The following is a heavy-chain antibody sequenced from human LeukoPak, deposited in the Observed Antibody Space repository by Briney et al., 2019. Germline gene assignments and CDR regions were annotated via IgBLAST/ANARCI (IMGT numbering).Heavy chain of an antibody. V-gene: IGHV3-23*01. D-gene: IGHD4-11*01. Sequence: GGSLRLSCAASGFTFSNYAMNWVRQAPGKGLEWVSAISNSGGTTYYADSVKGQFTISRDNSKNTLYLQMNSLRAEDTAVYYCARAHDYYWFDPWGQGTLVTVSS. CDR3: ARAHDYYWFDP. CDR1: GFTFSNYA. CDR2: ISNSGGTT. J-gene: IGHJ5*02.